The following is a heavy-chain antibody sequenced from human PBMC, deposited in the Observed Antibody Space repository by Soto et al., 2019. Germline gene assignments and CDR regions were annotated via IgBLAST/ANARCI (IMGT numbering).Heavy chain of an antibody. J-gene: IGHJ4*02. CDR1: GYSISSGYY. V-gene: IGHV4-38-2*01. Sequence: PSETLSLTCAVSGYSISSGYYWGWIRQPPGKGLEWIGSIYHSGSTYYNPSLKSRVTISVDTSKNQFSLKLSSVTAADTAVYYCASVTGYCTNGVCYSFDYWGQGTLVTVSS. D-gene: IGHD2-8*01. CDR3: ASVTGYCTNGVCYSFDY. CDR2: IYHSGST.